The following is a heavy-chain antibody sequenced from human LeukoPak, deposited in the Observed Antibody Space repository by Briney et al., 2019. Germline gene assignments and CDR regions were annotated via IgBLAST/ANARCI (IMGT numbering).Heavy chain of an antibody. CDR2: INADNANT. Sequence: ASVKVFCKASGYTFTSYTMHWVRQAPGQRLEWMGWINADNANTKYSQKFQGRVTITRDTSANTAYMELSSLRSEDTAVYYCARAYSSSWYFDSWGQGTLVTVSS. J-gene: IGHJ4*02. CDR3: ARAYSSSWYFDS. D-gene: IGHD6-13*01. CDR1: GYTFTSYT. V-gene: IGHV1-3*01.